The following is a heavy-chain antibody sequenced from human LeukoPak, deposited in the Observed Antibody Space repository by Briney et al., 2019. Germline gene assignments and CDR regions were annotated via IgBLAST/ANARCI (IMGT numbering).Heavy chain of an antibody. J-gene: IGHJ4*02. CDR1: GFTFSSYW. V-gene: IGHV3-7*01. CDR3: AKDTNYDFWSGYYFDY. Sequence: GGSLRLSCAASGFTFSSYWMSWVRQAPGKGLEWVANIKKDGSEKYYVDSVKGRFTISRDNAKKSLYLQMNSLRAEDTAVYYCAKDTNYDFWSGYYFDYWGQGTLVTVSS. D-gene: IGHD3-3*01. CDR2: IKKDGSEK.